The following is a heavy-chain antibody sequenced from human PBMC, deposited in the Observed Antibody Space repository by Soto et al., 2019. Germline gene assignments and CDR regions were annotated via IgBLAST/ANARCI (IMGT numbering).Heavy chain of an antibody. V-gene: IGHV3-30-3*01. Sequence: QVQLVESGGGVVQPGRSLRLSCAASGFTFSSYAMHWVRQAPGKGLEWVAVISYDGSNTYYADSVKGRFTISRDNSKNKLYLQMNSLRAEDTAVYYCARELGYCSSTSCPAGYCGQGTLVTVSS. J-gene: IGHJ1*01. CDR3: ARELGYCSSTSCPAGY. CDR1: GFTFSSYA. CDR2: ISYDGSNT. D-gene: IGHD2-2*01.